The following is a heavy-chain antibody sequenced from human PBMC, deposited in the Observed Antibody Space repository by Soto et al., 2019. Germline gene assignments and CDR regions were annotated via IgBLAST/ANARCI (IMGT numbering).Heavy chain of an antibody. D-gene: IGHD1-26*01. Sequence: GWSLRISRAASGFTFSSYAMSWVRQAPGKGLEWVSAISGSGGSTYYADSVKGRFTISRDNSKNTLYLQMNSLRAEDTAVYYCAKDSGSYPTRYFDYWGQGTLVTVSS. CDR2: ISGSGGST. V-gene: IGHV3-23*01. CDR1: GFTFSSYA. J-gene: IGHJ4*02. CDR3: AKDSGSYPTRYFDY.